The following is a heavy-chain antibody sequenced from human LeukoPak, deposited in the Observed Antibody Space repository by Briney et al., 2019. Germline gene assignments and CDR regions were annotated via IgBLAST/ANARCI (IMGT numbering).Heavy chain of an antibody. Sequence: QSGGPLRPSCAASGFTFSSYWMHWVRQAPGKGLVWVSRINSDGSSTNYADSVKGRFTISRDNAKNTLYLQMNSLRAEDTAVYYCARVRGESPRWLDPWGQGTLVTVSS. CDR3: ARVRGESPRWLDP. V-gene: IGHV3-74*01. CDR2: INSDGSST. D-gene: IGHD3-10*01. J-gene: IGHJ5*02. CDR1: GFTFSSYW.